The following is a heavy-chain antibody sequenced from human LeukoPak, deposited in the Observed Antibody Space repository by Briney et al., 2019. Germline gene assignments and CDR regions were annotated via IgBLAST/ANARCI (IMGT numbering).Heavy chain of an antibody. D-gene: IGHD4-17*01. Sequence: PSETLSLTCTVSGGSISSHYWSWIRQPPGKGLEWIGYIYYSRSTNYNPSLKSRVTISVDTSKNQFSLKLSSVTAADTAVYYCARGTVTPPWYFDYWGQGTLVTVSS. CDR1: GGSISSHY. CDR3: ARGTVTPPWYFDY. CDR2: IYYSRST. V-gene: IGHV4-59*11. J-gene: IGHJ4*02.